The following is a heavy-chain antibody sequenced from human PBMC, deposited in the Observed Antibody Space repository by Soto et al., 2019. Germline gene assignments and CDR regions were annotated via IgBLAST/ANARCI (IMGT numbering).Heavy chain of an antibody. CDR2: ISWNSAIM. V-gene: IGHV3-9*01. Sequence: EVQLVESGGGLVQPGRSLRLSCAASGFTFYDYAMHWVRQVPGKGLEWVSGISWNSAIMGYADSVRGRFTISRDNAKNSLYLQMNSLRPEDTALYYCAKDGEALQVLEWFKDAYYYMDVWGKGTTVTVSS. D-gene: IGHD3-3*01. CDR1: GFTFYDYA. CDR3: AKDGEALQVLEWFKDAYYYMDV. J-gene: IGHJ6*03.